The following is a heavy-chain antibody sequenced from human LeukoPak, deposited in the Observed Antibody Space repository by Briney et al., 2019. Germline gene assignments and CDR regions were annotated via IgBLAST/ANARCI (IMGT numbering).Heavy chain of an antibody. CDR3: AKDVGKWESLHFFDY. Sequence: GSLRLSCLTSGFTFSTNAMSWVRQAPGKGLEWISGISGSGASTYYADSVTGRFTISRDNSRNTLYLQMNSLRGDDTAVYYCAKDVGKWESLHFFDYWGQGTLVTVSS. CDR1: GFTFSTNA. J-gene: IGHJ4*02. CDR2: ISGSGAST. V-gene: IGHV3-23*01. D-gene: IGHD1-26*01.